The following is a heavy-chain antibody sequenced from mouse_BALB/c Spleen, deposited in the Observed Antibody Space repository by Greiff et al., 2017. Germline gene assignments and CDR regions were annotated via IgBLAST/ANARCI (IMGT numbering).Heavy chain of an antibody. CDR1: GYTFTSYW. D-gene: IGHD2-10*02. V-gene: IGHV1-87*01. CDR3: AREAYGNSLFDY. J-gene: IGHJ2*01. CDR2: IYPGDGDT. Sequence: QVQLKQSGAELARPGASVKLSCKASGYTFTSYWMQWVKQRPGQGLEWIGAIYPGDGDTRYTQKFKGKATLTADKSSSTAYMQLSSLASEDSAVYYCAREAYGNSLFDYWGQGTTLTVSS.